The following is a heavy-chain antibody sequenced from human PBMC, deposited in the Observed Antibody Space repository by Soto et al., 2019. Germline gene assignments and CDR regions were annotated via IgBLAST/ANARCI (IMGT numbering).Heavy chain of an antibody. CDR3: AKDKGYSSGWYIGNAFDI. CDR2: ISWNSGSI. V-gene: IGHV3-9*01. Sequence: GGSLRLSCAASGFTFDDYAMHWVRQAPGKGLEWVSGISWNSGSIGYADSVKGRFTISRDNAKNSLYLQMNSLRAEDTALYYCAKDKGYSSGWYIGNAFDIWGQGTMVTVSS. J-gene: IGHJ3*02. CDR1: GFTFDDYA. D-gene: IGHD6-19*01.